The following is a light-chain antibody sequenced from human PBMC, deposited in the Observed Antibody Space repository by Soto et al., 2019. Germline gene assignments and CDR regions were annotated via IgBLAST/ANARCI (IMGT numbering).Light chain of an antibody. Sequence: QSALTQPASVSGSPGQSITISCTGTSSDVGGYNYVSWYQQHPGKAPKLMIYEVSNRPSGVSNRFSGSKSGNTASLTISGLQAEDAAHYHCSSYTRSSTRVFGGGTKLTLL. CDR2: EVS. V-gene: IGLV2-14*01. CDR3: SSYTRSSTRV. J-gene: IGLJ3*02. CDR1: SSDVGGYNY.